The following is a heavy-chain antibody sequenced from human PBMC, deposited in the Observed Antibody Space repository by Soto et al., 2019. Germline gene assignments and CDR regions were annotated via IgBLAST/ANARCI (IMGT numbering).Heavy chain of an antibody. D-gene: IGHD7-27*01. CDR1: GGSINNHY. CDR2: VYYNGIT. CDR3: TRANWYSEY. V-gene: IGHV4-59*11. Sequence: QVQLQESGPGLVKPSETLSLTCTVSGGSINNHYWSWIRQPPGKGLEWLGYVYYNGITNHNPSLKCRVTMSVDTAKIQLSLNLTSLTAADTAIYYCTRANWYSEYWGQGTLGTVSS. J-gene: IGHJ4*02.